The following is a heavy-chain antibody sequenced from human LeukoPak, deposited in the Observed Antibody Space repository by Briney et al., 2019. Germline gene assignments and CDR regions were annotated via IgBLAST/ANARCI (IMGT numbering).Heavy chain of an antibody. CDR1: GFTGSSKY. V-gene: IGHV3-53*01. D-gene: IGHD1-20*01. J-gene: IGHJ4*02. CDR2: IYSGGST. Sequence: PGGSLRLSCAASGFTGSSKYMSWVRQAPGKGLEWVSIIYSGGSTYYADSVKGRFTISRDNSKNTLYLQMNSLRAEDTAVYYCARLSINWNDVEDYWGQGTLVTVSS. CDR3: ARLSINWNDVEDY.